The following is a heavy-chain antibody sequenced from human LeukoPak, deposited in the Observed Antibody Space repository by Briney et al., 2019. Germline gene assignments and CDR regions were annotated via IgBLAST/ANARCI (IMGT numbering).Heavy chain of an antibody. V-gene: IGHV3-74*01. CDR3: ARVRGGSGRSYAADAFDI. Sequence: GVLRLSCAASGFTFSHYWMHWVRQAPGKGLVWVSRIYNDGSSTSYADSVKGRFTISRDNAKSTLYLQMNSLRAEDTAVYYCARVRGGSGRSYAADAFDIWGQGTMVTVSS. D-gene: IGHD1-26*01. CDR2: IYNDGSST. CDR1: GFTFSHYW. J-gene: IGHJ3*02.